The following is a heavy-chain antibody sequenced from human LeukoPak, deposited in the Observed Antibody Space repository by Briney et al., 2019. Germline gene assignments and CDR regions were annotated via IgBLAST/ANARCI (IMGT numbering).Heavy chain of an antibody. Sequence: SETLSLTCAVSGYSISRFYYWGWIRQPPGKGLEWIASIYHSGSTYYNPSLKSRTTISVDTSKSQFPLKLTSVTAADAAVYYCATLAASAPRYFDYWGQGILVTVSS. D-gene: IGHD6-13*01. J-gene: IGHJ4*02. CDR2: IYHSGST. CDR1: GYSISRFYY. CDR3: ATLAASAPRYFDY. V-gene: IGHV4-38-2*01.